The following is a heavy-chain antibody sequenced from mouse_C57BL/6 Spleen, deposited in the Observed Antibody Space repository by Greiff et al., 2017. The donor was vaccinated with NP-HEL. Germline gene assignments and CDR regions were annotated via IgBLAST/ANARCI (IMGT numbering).Heavy chain of an antibody. CDR1: GYTFTSYW. CDR3: ARWGSSSSYAMDY. V-gene: IGHV1-64*01. CDR2: IHPNSGST. Sequence: QVQLKQPGAELVKPGASVKLSCKASGYTFTSYWMHWVKQRPGQGLEWIGMIHPNSGSTNYNEKFKSKATLTVDKSSSTAYMQLSSLTSEDSAVYYCARWGSSSSYAMDYWGQGTSVTVSS. J-gene: IGHJ4*01. D-gene: IGHD1-1*01.